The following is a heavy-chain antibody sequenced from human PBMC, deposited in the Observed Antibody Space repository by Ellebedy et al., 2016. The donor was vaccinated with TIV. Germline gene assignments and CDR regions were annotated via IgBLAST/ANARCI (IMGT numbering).Heavy chain of an antibody. CDR2: INHSGST. D-gene: IGHD3-9*01. Sequence: SETLSLTXAVYGGSFSGYYWSWIRQPPGKGLEWIGEINHSGSTNYNPSLKSRVTISVDTSKNQFSLKLSSVTAADTAVYYCARGPYFHYYYYMDVWGKGTTVTVSS. V-gene: IGHV4-34*01. J-gene: IGHJ6*03. CDR1: GGSFSGYY. CDR3: ARGPYFHYYYYMDV.